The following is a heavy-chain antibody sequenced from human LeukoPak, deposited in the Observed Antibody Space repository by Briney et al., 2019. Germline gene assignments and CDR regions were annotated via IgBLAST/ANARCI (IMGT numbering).Heavy chain of an antibody. CDR3: ARADYAGLFDY. CDR1: GGSISSYY. D-gene: IGHD4-17*01. Sequence: SETLSLTCTVSGGSISSYYWSWIRQPPGKGLEWIAYIYYSGSTDYNPSLQSRVTMSIDVSKNRFSLKLSSVTAADTAVYYCARADYAGLFDYWGQGTLLSVSS. J-gene: IGHJ4*02. CDR2: IYYSGST. V-gene: IGHV4-59*01.